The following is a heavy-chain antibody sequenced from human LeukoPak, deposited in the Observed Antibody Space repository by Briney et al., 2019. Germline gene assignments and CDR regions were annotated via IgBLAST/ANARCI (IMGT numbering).Heavy chain of an antibody. CDR2: IWYDGSNK. Sequence: GGSLRLSCAASRFTFSSYGMHWVRQAPGKGLEWVAVIWYDGSNKYYADSVKGRFTISRDNSKNTLYLQMNSLRAEDTAVYYCARSQTTVVPAAMGYWGQGTLVTVSS. CDR1: RFTFSSYG. D-gene: IGHD2-2*01. V-gene: IGHV3-33*01. CDR3: ARSQTTVVPAAMGY. J-gene: IGHJ4*02.